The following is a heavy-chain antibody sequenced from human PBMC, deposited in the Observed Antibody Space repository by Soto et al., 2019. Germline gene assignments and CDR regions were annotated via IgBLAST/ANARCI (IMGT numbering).Heavy chain of an antibody. CDR3: ARDSDASDFWSVSPSYMDV. CDR1: GGTFISYT. D-gene: IGHD3-3*01. Sequence: SVKVSCKASGGTFISYTISWVRQAPGQGLEWMGRIIPILGIANYAQKFQGRVTITADKSTSTAYMELSSLRSEDTAVYYCARDSDASDFWSVSPSYMDVWGKGTTVTVSS. CDR2: IIPILGIA. V-gene: IGHV1-69*04. J-gene: IGHJ6*03.